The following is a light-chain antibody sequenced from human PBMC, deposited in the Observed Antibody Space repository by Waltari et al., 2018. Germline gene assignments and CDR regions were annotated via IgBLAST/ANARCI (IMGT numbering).Light chain of an antibody. Sequence: QSALTQPASVSGSPGQSITISCTGTSSHVGGYNYVSWYQQHPGKVPKLMIYDVSNRPSGVSNRFSGSKSGNTASLTISGLQAEDEADYYCSSYTSSSTLDVFGTGTKVTVL. CDR2: DVS. CDR3: SSYTSSSTLDV. CDR1: SSHVGGYNY. J-gene: IGLJ1*01. V-gene: IGLV2-14*01.